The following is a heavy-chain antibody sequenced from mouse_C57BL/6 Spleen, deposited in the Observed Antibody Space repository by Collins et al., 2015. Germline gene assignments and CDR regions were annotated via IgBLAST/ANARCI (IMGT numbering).Heavy chain of an antibody. CDR2: IYWDDDK. J-gene: IGHJ2*01. D-gene: IGHD2-3*01. Sequence: QVTLKESGPGILQPSQTLSLTCSFSGFSLSTSGMGVSWIRQPSGKGLEWLAHIYWDDDKRYNPSLKSRLTISKDTSRNQVFLKITSVDTADTATYYCAREPYDGFFDYWGQGTTLTVSS. V-gene: IGHV8-12*01. CDR1: GFSLSTSGMG. CDR3: AREPYDGFFDY.